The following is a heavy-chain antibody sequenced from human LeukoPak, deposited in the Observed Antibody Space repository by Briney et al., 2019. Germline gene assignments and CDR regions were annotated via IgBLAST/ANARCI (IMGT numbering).Heavy chain of an antibody. CDR2: ISDSGTT. J-gene: IGHJ2*01. CDR1: DGSLSGSC. V-gene: IGHV4-34*01. D-gene: IGHD5-12*01. CDR3: ARERVDIVATNRYFDL. Sequence: SETLSLTCAVFDGSLSGSCLSWIRQLPGKGLEWIGEISDSGTTNNNPSLKNRVTISVDPSKNQFSLKLSSVTAADTAVYYCARERVDIVATNRYFDLWGRGTLVTVSS.